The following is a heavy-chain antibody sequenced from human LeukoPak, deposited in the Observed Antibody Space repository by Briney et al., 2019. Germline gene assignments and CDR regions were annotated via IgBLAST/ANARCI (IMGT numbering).Heavy chain of an antibody. CDR1: GFTFSSYA. V-gene: IGHV3-23*01. D-gene: IGHD2-8*01. CDR3: AKPDIVLMPYGPRE. CDR2: ISGSGGGT. J-gene: IGHJ4*02. Sequence: GGSLRLSCAASGFTFSSYAMSWVRQAPGKGLEWVSAISGSGGGTYYADSVKGRFTISRDNSKNTLYLQMNSLRAEDTAVYYCAKPDIVLMPYGPREWGQGTLVTVSS.